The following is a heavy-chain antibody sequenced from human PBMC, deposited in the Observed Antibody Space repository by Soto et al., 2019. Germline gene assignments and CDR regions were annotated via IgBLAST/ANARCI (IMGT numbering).Heavy chain of an antibody. D-gene: IGHD2-15*01. CDR1: GYTFTSYY. J-gene: IGHJ5*02. CDR3: ARDRGGGVATLLYINWFDP. V-gene: IGHV1-46*03. CDR2: INPSGGST. Sequence: GASVKVSCKASGYTFTSYYMHWVRQAPGQGLEWMGIINPSGGSTSYAQKFQGRVTMTRDTSTSTVYMELSSLRSEDTAVYYCARDRGGGVATLLYINWFDPWGQGTLVTVSS.